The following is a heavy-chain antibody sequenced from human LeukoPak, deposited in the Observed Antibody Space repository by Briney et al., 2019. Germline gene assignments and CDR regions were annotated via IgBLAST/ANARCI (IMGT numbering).Heavy chain of an antibody. CDR2: ISYDGSNE. Sequence: GGSLRLSCAASGFTFSNYAMHWVRQAPGKGLEWVAVISYDGSNECYADSVRGRFTISRDNSKNTLHLQMNGLRAEDTAVYYCGGPVVYDYWGQGTLVTVSS. V-gene: IGHV3-30-3*01. CDR1: GFTFSNYA. CDR3: GGPVVYDY. D-gene: IGHD2-15*01. J-gene: IGHJ4*02.